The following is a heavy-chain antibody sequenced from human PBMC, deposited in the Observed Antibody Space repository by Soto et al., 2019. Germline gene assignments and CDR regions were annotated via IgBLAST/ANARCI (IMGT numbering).Heavy chain of an antibody. CDR2: ISGSGERT. Sequence: GGSLRLSCAASGFTFSSYAMSWVRQAPGKGLEWVSIISGSGERTYYADSVKGRFTISRDNSKNTLYLQMNSLRAEDTAVYYCAKVKEGASDYWGQGTLVTVSS. D-gene: IGHD1-26*01. V-gene: IGHV3-23*01. CDR1: GFTFSSYA. J-gene: IGHJ4*02. CDR3: AKVKEGASDY.